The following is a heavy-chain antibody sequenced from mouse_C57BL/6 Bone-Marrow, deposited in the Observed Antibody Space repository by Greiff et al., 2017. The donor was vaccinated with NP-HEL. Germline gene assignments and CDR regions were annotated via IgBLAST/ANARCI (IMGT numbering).Heavy chain of an antibody. D-gene: IGHD2-5*01. CDR1: GYTFTSYW. CDR2: IDPSDSYT. J-gene: IGHJ1*03. CDR3: AHSNSFYWYFDV. Sequence: QVQLQQPGAELVMPGASVKLSCKASGYTFTSYWMHWVKQRPGQGLEWIGEIDPSDSYTNYNQKFKGKSTLTVDKSSSTAYMQLSSLTSEDSAVYYCAHSNSFYWYFDVWGTGTTVTVSS. V-gene: IGHV1-69*01.